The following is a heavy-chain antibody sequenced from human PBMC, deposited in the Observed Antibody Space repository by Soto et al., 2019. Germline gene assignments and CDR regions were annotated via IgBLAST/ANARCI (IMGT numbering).Heavy chain of an antibody. J-gene: IGHJ3*02. Sequence: GGSLRLSCAASGFTFSSYAMSWVRQAPGKGLEWVSAISGSGGSTYYADSVKGRFTISRDNSKNTLYLQMNSLRAEDTAVYYCAKSPDEDCSSTSGYTRAFDIWGQGTMVTVSS. CDR1: GFTFSSYA. V-gene: IGHV3-23*01. D-gene: IGHD2-2*02. CDR3: AKSPDEDCSSTSGYTRAFDI. CDR2: ISGSGGST.